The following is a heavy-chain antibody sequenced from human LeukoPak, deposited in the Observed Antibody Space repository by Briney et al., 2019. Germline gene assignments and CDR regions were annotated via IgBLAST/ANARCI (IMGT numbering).Heavy chain of an antibody. Sequence: SETLSLTCAVYGGSFSGYYWSWIRQPPGKGLEWIGEINHSGSTNYNPSLKSRVTISVDTSKNQFSLKLSSVTAADTAVYYCARLPSPGGNFDYWGQGTLVTVSS. CDR2: INHSGST. J-gene: IGHJ4*02. V-gene: IGHV4-34*01. CDR1: GGSFSGYY. CDR3: ARLPSPGGNFDY.